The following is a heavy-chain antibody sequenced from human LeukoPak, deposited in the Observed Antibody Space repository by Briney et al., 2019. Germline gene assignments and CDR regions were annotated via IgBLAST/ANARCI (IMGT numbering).Heavy chain of an antibody. V-gene: IGHV3-53*01. Sequence: PGGSLRLSCAASGFSVSINYMTWVRQAPGKGLEWVSTIFSGDNTDYADSVKGRFTISRDKSKNTLYLQMNSLRAEDTAVYYCAKGDSLLWSGELLSPSIDYWGQGTLVTVSS. CDR2: IFSGDNT. CDR3: AKGDSLLWSGELLSPSIDY. CDR1: GFSVSINY. J-gene: IGHJ4*02. D-gene: IGHD3-10*01.